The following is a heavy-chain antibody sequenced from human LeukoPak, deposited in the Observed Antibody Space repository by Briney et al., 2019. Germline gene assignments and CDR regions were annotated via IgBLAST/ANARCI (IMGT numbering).Heavy chain of an antibody. CDR3: ARETSQKGAHYMDV. D-gene: IGHD3-16*01. Sequence: SETLSLTCTVSGVSMSSSPYYWGWIRQPPGKGLEWIGSIYYSGSTYYNPSLKSRVTISVDTSNNQFSLKLTSVTAADTAVYYCARETSQKGAHYMDVWGKGTTVTISS. CDR2: IYYSGST. V-gene: IGHV4-39*02. CDR1: GVSMSSSPYY. J-gene: IGHJ6*03.